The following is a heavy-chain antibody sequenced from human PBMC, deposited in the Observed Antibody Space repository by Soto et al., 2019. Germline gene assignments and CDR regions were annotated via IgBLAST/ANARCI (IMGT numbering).Heavy chain of an antibody. V-gene: IGHV4-39*01. Sequence: QLQLQESGPGLVKPSETLSLTCTVSGGSISSSSYYWGWIRQSPGKGLEWIGSIYYSGNTYYNPSLKSRVTISVDTSKNQFSLKLSSVTAADTAVSFCARLPTAMVTFDYWGQGTLVTVSS. CDR2: IYYSGNT. J-gene: IGHJ4*02. CDR3: ARLPTAMVTFDY. CDR1: GGSISSSSYY. D-gene: IGHD5-18*01.